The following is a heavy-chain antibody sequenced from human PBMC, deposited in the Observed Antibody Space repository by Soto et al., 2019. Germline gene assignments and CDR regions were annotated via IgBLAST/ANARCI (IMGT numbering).Heavy chain of an antibody. V-gene: IGHV3-30-3*01. CDR2: ISYDGSNK. Sequence: QVQLVESGGGVVQPGRSLRLSCAASGFTFSSYAMHWVRQAPGKGLEWVAVISYDGSNKYYADSVKGRFTISRDNSKNTLYLQMNSLRAEDTAVYYCARDYSSSWYGMVVWGQGTTVTVSS. CDR3: ARDYSSSWYGMVV. J-gene: IGHJ6*02. CDR1: GFTFSSYA. D-gene: IGHD6-13*01.